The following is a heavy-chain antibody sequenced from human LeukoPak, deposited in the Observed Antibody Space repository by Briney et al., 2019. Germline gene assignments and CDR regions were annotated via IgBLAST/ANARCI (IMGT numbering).Heavy chain of an antibody. V-gene: IGHV1-2*02. CDR1: GYRFTDYY. CDR3: ASALNSRSSSC. J-gene: IGHJ4*02. Sequence: ASVKVSCEASGYRFTDYYMHWVRQAPGQGLEWMGWFNPESGGTNYAQKFQGRVTMTTDTTISTAYMELTRLRSDDTAVYYCASALNSRSSSCWGQGTRVTVSS. CDR2: FNPESGGT. D-gene: IGHD6-13*01.